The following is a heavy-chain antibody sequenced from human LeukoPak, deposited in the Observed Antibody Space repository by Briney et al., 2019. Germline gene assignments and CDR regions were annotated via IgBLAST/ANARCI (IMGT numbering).Heavy chain of an antibody. CDR3: ATPPTVTRNY. CDR2: ISGSGGST. Sequence: GGSLRLSCAASGFTFSSYAMSWVRQAPRKGLEWVSSISGSGGSTYYADSVKGRFTISRDNSKNTLYLQMNSLRAEDTAVYYCATPPTVTRNYWGQGTLVTVSS. J-gene: IGHJ4*02. V-gene: IGHV3-23*01. CDR1: GFTFSSYA. D-gene: IGHD4-17*01.